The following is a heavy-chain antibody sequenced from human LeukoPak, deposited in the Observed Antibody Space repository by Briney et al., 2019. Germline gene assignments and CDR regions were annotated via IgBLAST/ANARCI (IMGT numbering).Heavy chain of an antibody. CDR3: ARAGHNSNSGGYDF. V-gene: IGHV1-2*02. J-gene: IGHJ4*02. Sequence: ASAKVSCKPSGYTFIDHYLHWVRQAPGQGLESLGWIDPDTGDTHYPQKFQGRVTMTRDTSSSTAYMELNRLRSGDTAVYYCARAGHNSNSGGYDFWGLGTLVTVSS. CDR1: GYTFIDHY. D-gene: IGHD3-22*01. CDR2: IDPDTGDT.